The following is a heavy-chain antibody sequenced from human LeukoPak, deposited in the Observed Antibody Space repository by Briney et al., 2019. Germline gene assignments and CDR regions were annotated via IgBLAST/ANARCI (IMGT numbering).Heavy chain of an antibody. J-gene: IGHJ4*02. CDR1: GYTFNSYY. D-gene: IGHD4-23*01. V-gene: IGHV1-46*02. Sequence: ASEKVSCKASGYTFNSYYMHWVRQAPGQGLEWVGLISPTGDSTNYAQTFRGRVTMTRDTSTNTVYMDLSSLRSEDTAVYYCAREASGGYFDYWGQGTLVIVSS. CDR3: AREASGGYFDY. CDR2: ISPTGDST.